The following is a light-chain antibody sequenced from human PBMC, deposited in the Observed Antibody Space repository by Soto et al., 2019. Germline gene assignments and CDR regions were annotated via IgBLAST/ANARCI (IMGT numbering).Light chain of an antibody. V-gene: IGKV1-39*01. J-gene: IGKJ3*01. Sequence: DIPMTQSPSSLSASLGFRVTITYRASQSISSYLNWYQQKQGKAPKFLIYAASSLQSGVPSRFSGSGSGTDFTLTISSLQPEDFATYYCQQSYSTPRTFGPGTKVDIK. CDR1: QSISSY. CDR3: QQSYSTPRT. CDR2: AAS.